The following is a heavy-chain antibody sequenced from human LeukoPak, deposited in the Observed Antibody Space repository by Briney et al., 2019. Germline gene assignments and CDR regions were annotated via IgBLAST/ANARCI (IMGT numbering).Heavy chain of an antibody. CDR3: ARLRRGDYVWGSYRQRWFDP. V-gene: IGHV4-39*07. CDR1: GGSISSSSYY. D-gene: IGHD3-16*02. Sequence: SETLSLTCTVSGGSISSSSYYWGWIRQPPGKGLEWIGEINHSGSTNYNPSLKSRVTISVDTSKNQFSLKLSSVTAADTAVYYCARLRRGDYVWGSYRQRWFDPWGQGTLVTVSS. J-gene: IGHJ5*02. CDR2: INHSGST.